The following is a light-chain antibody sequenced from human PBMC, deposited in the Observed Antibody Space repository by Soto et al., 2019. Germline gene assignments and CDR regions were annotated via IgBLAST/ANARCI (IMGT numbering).Light chain of an antibody. V-gene: IGLV2-14*03. CDR3: SSYTSSSLHV. CDR2: DVS. Sequence: QSALTQPASVSGSPGQSITISCTGTSSEVGGYNYVSWYQQHPGKAPKLMIYDVSNRPSGVSNRFSGSKSGNTASLTISGLQAEDEADDYCSSYTSSSLHVFGTGTKLTVL. J-gene: IGLJ1*01. CDR1: SSEVGGYNY.